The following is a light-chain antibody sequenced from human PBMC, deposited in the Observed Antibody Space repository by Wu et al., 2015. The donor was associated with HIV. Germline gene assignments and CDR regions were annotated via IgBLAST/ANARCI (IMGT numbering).Light chain of an antibody. J-gene: IGKJ2*03. CDR1: QVISNS. CDR3: QQYYSTPYS. V-gene: IGKV1-NL1*01. CDR2: TAS. Sequence: DIQMIQSPSSLSASVGDRVTITCRASQVISNSLAWYQQKPGKAPKLLLYTASRLESGVPSRFSGSGSGTDHTLTISSLQPEDFATYHCQQYYSTPYSFGQGTKVDIK.